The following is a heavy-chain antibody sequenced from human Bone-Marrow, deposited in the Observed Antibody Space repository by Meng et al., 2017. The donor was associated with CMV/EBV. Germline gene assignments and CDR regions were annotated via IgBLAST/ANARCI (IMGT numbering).Heavy chain of an antibody. CDR2: INPNSGGT. D-gene: IGHD3-3*01. CDR1: GYTFTGYY. CDR3: ARALGVLRFLEWLLTIDY. J-gene: IGHJ4*02. V-gene: IGHV1-2*02. Sequence: ASVKVSCKASGYTFTGYYMHWVRQAPGQGLEWMGWINPNSGGTNYAQKFQGRVTMTRDTSISTAYMELSRLRSDDTAVYYCARALGVLRFLEWLLTIDYWGQGTLATVSS.